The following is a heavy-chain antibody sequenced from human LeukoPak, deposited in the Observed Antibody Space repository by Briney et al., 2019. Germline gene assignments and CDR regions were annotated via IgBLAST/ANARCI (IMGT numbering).Heavy chain of an antibody. D-gene: IGHD3-9*01. CDR3: ARHPNPTLITIFSGGWFDP. CDR1: GGSISSSSYY. J-gene: IGHJ5*02. Sequence: PSETLSLTCTVSGGSISSSSYYWGWTRQPPGKGLEWIGSIYYSGSTYYNPSLKSRVTISVDTSKNQFSLKLSSVTAADTAVYYCARHPNPTLITIFSGGWFDPWGQGTLVTVSS. CDR2: IYYSGST. V-gene: IGHV4-39*01.